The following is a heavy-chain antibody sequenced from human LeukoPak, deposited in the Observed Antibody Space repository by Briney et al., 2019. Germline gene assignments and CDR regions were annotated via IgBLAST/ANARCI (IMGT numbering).Heavy chain of an antibody. J-gene: IGHJ5*02. CDR1: GGSISSGGYY. V-gene: IGHV4-31*03. Sequence: PSETLSFTCTVTGGSISSGGYYWSWIRQHPGKGLEWIGYIYYSGSTYYNPSLKSRVTISVDTSKNQFSLKLSSVTAADTAVYYCASTYCSGGSCYRGWFDPWGQGTLVTVSS. D-gene: IGHD2-15*01. CDR2: IYYSGST. CDR3: ASTYCSGGSCYRGWFDP.